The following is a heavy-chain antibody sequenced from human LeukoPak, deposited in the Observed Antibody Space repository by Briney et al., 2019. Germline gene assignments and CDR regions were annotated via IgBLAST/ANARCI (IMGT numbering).Heavy chain of an antibody. CDR3: ARVCSSTSCYANGFVDY. CDR1: GGSISSGSYY. J-gene: IGHJ4*02. CDR2: IYTSGST. Sequence: PSETLSLTCTVSGGSISSGSYYWSWIRPPAGKGLEWIGGIYTSGSTNSNPSLKSPVTISVDTTKDQFSLKLSSVTAADTAVYYCARVCSSTSCYANGFVDYWGQGTLVTVSS. V-gene: IGHV4-61*02. D-gene: IGHD2-2*01.